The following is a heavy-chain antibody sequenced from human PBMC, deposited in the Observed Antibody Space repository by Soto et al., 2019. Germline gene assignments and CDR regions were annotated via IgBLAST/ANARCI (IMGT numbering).Heavy chain of an antibody. J-gene: IGHJ4*02. CDR3: ARVEDYGDYYFDY. CDR1: GGSISSGGYY. CDR2: IYYSGST. Sequence: PSETLSLTCTVSGGSISSGGYYWSWIRQHPGKGLEWIGYIYYSGSTYYNPSLKSRVTISVDTSKNQFSLKLSSVTDADTAVYYCARVEDYGDYYFDYWGQGTLVTVSS. D-gene: IGHD4-17*01. V-gene: IGHV4-31*03.